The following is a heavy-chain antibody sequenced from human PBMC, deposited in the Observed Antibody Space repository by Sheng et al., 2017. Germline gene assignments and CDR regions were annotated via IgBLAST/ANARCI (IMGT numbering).Heavy chain of an antibody. CDR2: INPSSGGT. CDR1: GYIFTGYS. CDR3: AREQWLVRWDL. Sequence: QVQLVQSGAEVKRPGTSVKVACKASGYIFTGYSLHWVRQAPGQGLEWMGWINPSSGGTKYAQNFQGRVTMTRDTSIRTAYMELSRLTSDDTAIYYCAREQWLVRWDLWGQGTLVTVSS. D-gene: IGHD6-19*01. V-gene: IGHV1-2*02. J-gene: IGHJ5*02.